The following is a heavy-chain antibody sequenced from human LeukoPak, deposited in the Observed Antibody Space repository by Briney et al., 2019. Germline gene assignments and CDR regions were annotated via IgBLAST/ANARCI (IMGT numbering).Heavy chain of an antibody. V-gene: IGHV3-48*01. Sequence: GGSLRLSCAASGFTFSSYTMTWVRQAPGKGLEWVSYISSSSSTIYYADSVKGRFTISRDNSKNTLYLQMNSLRAEDTAVYYCAAYYDFWSGYPPTFDYWGQGTLVTVSS. CDR3: AAYYDFWSGYPPTFDY. CDR2: ISSSSSTI. D-gene: IGHD3-3*01. CDR1: GFTFSSYT. J-gene: IGHJ4*02.